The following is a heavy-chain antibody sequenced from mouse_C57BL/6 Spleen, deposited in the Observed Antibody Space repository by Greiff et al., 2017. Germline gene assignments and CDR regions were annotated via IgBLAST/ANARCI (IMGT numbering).Heavy chain of an antibody. J-gene: IGHJ4*01. Sequence: QVQLQQSGAELVKPGASVKMSCKASGYTFTSYWITWVKQRPGQGLEWIGDIYPGSGSTNYNEKFKSKATLTVDTSSSTAYMQLSSLTSEDSAVYYCARKGYGNYVVYAMDYWGQGTSVTVSS. CDR1: GYTFTSYW. D-gene: IGHD2-1*01. V-gene: IGHV1-55*01. CDR2: IYPGSGST. CDR3: ARKGYGNYVVYAMDY.